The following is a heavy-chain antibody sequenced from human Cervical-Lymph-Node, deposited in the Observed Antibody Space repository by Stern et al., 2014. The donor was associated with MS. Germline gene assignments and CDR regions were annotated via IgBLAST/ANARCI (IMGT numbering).Heavy chain of an antibody. Sequence: QVNLKESGPALVEPTQTLTLTCSFSGFSLTTTTMCVSWIRQPPGKALEWLAHIDWDDGKTYSTSLKTRLTISKDTSKNQVVLTVTNVDPVDTATYYCARVVAHGAFYYFGMDVWGPGTTVTVSS. V-gene: IGHV2-70*01. J-gene: IGHJ6*02. D-gene: IGHD1-26*01. CDR3: ARVVAHGAFYYFGMDV. CDR2: IDWDDGK. CDR1: GFSLTTTTMC.